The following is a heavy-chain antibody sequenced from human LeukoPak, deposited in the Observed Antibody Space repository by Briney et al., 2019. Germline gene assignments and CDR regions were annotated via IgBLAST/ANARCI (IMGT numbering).Heavy chain of an antibody. J-gene: IGHJ4*02. V-gene: IGHV3-11*01. CDR2: TTSSGNTA. CDR1: GFSFSDYF. Sequence: PGGSLRLSCSASGFSFSDYFMGWIRQAPGQGLEWVSSTTSSGNTAYYADSVKGRFTISRGNGQKSLYLHMSGLRAEDTAVYYCARDADGDGYNGYWGQGTLVTVSS. CDR3: ARDADGDGYNGY. D-gene: IGHD5-24*01.